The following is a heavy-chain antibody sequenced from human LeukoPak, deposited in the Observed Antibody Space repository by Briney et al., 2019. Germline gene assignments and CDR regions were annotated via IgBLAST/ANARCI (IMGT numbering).Heavy chain of an antibody. J-gene: IGHJ4*02. V-gene: IGHV1-18*04. CDR3: ARWVVRYFDWSYYFDY. CDR1: GYTFTSYG. D-gene: IGHD3-9*01. Sequence: ASVKVSCKASGYTFTSYGISWVRQAPGQGLEWMGWISAYNGNTNYAQKLQGRVTMTTDTPTSTAYMELRSLRSDDTAVYYCARWVVRYFDWSYYFDYWGQGTLVTVSS. CDR2: ISAYNGNT.